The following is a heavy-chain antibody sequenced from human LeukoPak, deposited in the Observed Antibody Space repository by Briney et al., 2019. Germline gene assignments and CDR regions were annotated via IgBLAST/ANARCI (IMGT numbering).Heavy chain of an antibody. J-gene: IGHJ5*02. D-gene: IGHD6-19*01. CDR3: ARQGIAVAGKVEWFDP. CDR1: GGTFSSYA. V-gene: IGHV1-69*06. Sequence: GASVKVSCKASGGTFSSYAISWVRQAPGQGLEWMGGIIPIFGTANYAQKFQGRVTITADKSTSTAYMELSSLRSEDTAVYYCARQGIAVAGKVEWFDPWGQGTLVTVSS. CDR2: IIPIFGTA.